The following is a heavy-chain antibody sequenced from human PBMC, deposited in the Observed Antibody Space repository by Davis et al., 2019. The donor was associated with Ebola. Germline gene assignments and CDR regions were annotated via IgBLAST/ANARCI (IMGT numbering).Heavy chain of an antibody. J-gene: IGHJ6*02. CDR2: IWYDGSRK. CDR1: GFNFRSYG. D-gene: IGHD6-19*01. V-gene: IGHV3-33*01. CDR3: ARADSSGWTIYYYYGMDV. Sequence: GESLKISCAASGFNFRSYGMHWVRQAPDKGLEWVAVIWYDGSRKYYGDSVKGRFTISRDNAKNSLYLQMNSLRAEDTAVYYCARADSSGWTIYYYYGMDVWGQGTTVTVSS.